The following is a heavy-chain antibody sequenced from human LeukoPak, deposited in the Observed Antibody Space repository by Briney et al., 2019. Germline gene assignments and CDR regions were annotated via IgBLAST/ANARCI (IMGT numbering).Heavy chain of an antibody. CDR2: IYNSGST. Sequence: PSETLSLTCTVSGGSIGSYYWTWIRQPPGKGLEWIGYIYNSGSTNYNPSLKSRVTISVDTSKNQFSLKLSSVTAADTAVYYCARSRDGYNLDYWGQGTLVTVSP. D-gene: IGHD5-24*01. V-gene: IGHV4-59*01. J-gene: IGHJ4*02. CDR3: ARSRDGYNLDY. CDR1: GGSIGSYY.